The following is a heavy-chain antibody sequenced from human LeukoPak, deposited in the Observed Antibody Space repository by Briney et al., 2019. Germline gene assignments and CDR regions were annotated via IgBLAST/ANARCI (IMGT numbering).Heavy chain of an antibody. CDR3: ARDLKRYCSGGSCSDFDY. V-gene: IGHV3-7*01. CDR1: GFTFSSYW. J-gene: IGHJ4*02. D-gene: IGHD2-15*01. CDR2: IKQDGSEK. Sequence: GGSLRLPCAASGFTFSSYWMSWVRQAPGKGLEWVANIKQDGSEKYYVDSVKGRFTISRDNAKNSLYLQMNSLRAEDTAVYYCARDLKRYCSGGSCSDFDYWGQGTLVTVSS.